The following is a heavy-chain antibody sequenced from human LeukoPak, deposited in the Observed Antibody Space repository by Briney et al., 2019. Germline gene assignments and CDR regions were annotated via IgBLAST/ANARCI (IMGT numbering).Heavy chain of an antibody. Sequence: GESLKISCKGSGYRFTSSWIAWVRQLPGKGLESMGIIYPGDSDTRYSPSFQGQVTISADKSISTAYLQWSSLKASDTAMYYCARGLGYSGSWYFDYWGQGTLVTVSS. CDR1: GYRFTSSW. V-gene: IGHV5-51*01. CDR3: ARGLGYSGSWYFDY. D-gene: IGHD6-13*01. CDR2: IYPGDSDT. J-gene: IGHJ4*02.